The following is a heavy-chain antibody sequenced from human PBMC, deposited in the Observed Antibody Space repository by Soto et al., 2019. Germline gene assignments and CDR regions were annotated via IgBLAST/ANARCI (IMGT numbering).Heavy chain of an antibody. D-gene: IGHD6-13*01. Sequence: SETLSLTCNDSGGTISRGGLYWSRIRQRPGKGLEWIGYIYDSGSTDSNPSLKSRVTISVDTSKNQFSLKLSSVAAADAAVYYGARLNIAAAGRGPYYWGQGTLVTVSS. CDR2: IYDSGST. V-gene: IGHV4-31*03. J-gene: IGHJ4*02. CDR1: GGTISRGGLY. CDR3: ARLNIAAAGRGPYY.